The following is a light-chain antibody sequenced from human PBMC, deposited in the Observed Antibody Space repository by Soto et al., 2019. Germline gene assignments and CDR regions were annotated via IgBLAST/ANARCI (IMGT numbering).Light chain of an antibody. CDR3: QQYDSYPHT. Sequence: DIQMTQSPPSLSASVGDRVTITCRASQHISNYLAWFQQTPGKAPKSLISAASSLQNGVPPRFSGSGFGTDFPLTISSLQPEDFATYYCQQYDSYPHTFGHGTKLEI. J-gene: IGKJ2*01. CDR2: AAS. V-gene: IGKV1-16*01. CDR1: QHISNY.